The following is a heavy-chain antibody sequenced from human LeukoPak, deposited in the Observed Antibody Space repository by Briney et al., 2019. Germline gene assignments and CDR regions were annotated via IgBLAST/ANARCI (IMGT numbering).Heavy chain of an antibody. V-gene: IGHV3-30*04. J-gene: IGHJ4*02. CDR2: ISYDGSNK. CDR1: GFTFNSYA. Sequence: GGSLRLSCAASGFTFNSYAIHWVRQAPGKGLEWVAVISYDGSNKYYADSVKGRFTISRDNSKNTLYLQMNSLRAEDTAVYYCARDGSRDGYNFSYWGQGTLVTVSS. D-gene: IGHD5-24*01. CDR3: ARDGSRDGYNFSY.